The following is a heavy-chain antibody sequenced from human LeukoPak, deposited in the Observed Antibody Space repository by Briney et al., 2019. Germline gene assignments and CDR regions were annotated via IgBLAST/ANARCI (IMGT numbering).Heavy chain of an antibody. CDR1: GFTFSTYA. D-gene: IGHD1-26*01. J-gene: IGHJ4*02. V-gene: IGHV3-23*01. CDR2: ISGSAGSS. Sequence: GGSLRLSCAASGFTFSTYAMSWVRQAPGKGLEWVSAISGSAGSSYYADSVKGRFTISRDNSKNTLYLQMNSLRAEDTAVYYCAKGSPYSGSSFDSWGQATLVTVSS. CDR3: AKGSPYSGSSFDS.